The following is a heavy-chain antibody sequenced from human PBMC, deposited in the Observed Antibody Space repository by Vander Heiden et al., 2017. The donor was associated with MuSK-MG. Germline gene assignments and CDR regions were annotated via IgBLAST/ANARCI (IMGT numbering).Heavy chain of an antibody. CDR1: GFTFSNYA. V-gene: IGHV3-48*04. D-gene: IGHD3-9*01. J-gene: IGHJ4*02. Sequence: EVQLVESGGGLVQPGGSLRLSCAASGFTFSNYAMNWVRQAPGKGLQWISHINRDATAIYDEDSVKGRFTTSKDNTRNSLNLQMNGLRAEDTAVYYCVRDVDWAFDYWGQGTLVTVSS. CDR3: VRDVDWAFDY. CDR2: INRDATAI.